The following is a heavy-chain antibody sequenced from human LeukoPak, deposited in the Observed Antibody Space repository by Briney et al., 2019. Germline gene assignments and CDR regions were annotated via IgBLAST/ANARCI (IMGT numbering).Heavy chain of an antibody. V-gene: IGHV3-30*18. CDR3: AKEAAAAGSFDY. J-gene: IGHJ4*02. Sequence: GGSLRLSCAASGFTFSSYGMHWVRQAPGKGLEWEAVISYDGSNKYYADSVKGRFTISRDNSKNTLYLQMNSLRAEDTAVYYCAKEAAAAGSFDYWGQGTLVTVSS. CDR2: ISYDGSNK. CDR1: GFTFSSYG. D-gene: IGHD6-13*01.